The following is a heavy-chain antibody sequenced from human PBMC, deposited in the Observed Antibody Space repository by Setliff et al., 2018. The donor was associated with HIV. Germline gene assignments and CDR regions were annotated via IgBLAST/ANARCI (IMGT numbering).Heavy chain of an antibody. J-gene: IGHJ4*02. CDR3: NMGHYRKSSE. CDR1: GFRFSEFW. Sequence: PGGSLRLSCAASGFRFSEFWMNWVRQAPGKGPEWVANIKADESEKYYMDSVKGRFTISRDNTKYTLFLQMDRLRVEDTAVYYCNMGHYRKSSEWGRGTLVTVSS. CDR2: IKADESEK. V-gene: IGHV3-7*03. D-gene: IGHD3-10*01.